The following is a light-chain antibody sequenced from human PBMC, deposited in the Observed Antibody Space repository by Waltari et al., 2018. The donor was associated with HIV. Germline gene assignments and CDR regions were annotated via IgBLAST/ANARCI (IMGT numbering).Light chain of an antibody. J-gene: IGKJ1*01. V-gene: IGKV3-20*01. Sequence: EIVLTQSPGTLSLSPGQRAALSCRASQSVSTTYLAWYQQKPGQAPRLLIYGASTRATGIPDRFSGRGSGTDFTLTISRLEPEDLAVYYCQQFVTSPLTFGQGTKVEIK. CDR2: GAS. CDR1: QSVSTTY. CDR3: QQFVTSPLT.